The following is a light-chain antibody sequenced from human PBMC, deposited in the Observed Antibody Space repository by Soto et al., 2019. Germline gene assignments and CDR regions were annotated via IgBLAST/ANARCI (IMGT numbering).Light chain of an antibody. V-gene: IGKV3-11*01. Sequence: EIVLTQSPATLSLSPGERATLSCRASQSVGSYLAWYQQKPGQGPRLLIFDVSNRATGIPARFSGSGSGTDFTLTISSLEPEDFAVYYCQQRSNWPPSFGQGTRLEIK. CDR3: QQRSNWPPS. CDR1: QSVGSY. CDR2: DVS. J-gene: IGKJ5*01.